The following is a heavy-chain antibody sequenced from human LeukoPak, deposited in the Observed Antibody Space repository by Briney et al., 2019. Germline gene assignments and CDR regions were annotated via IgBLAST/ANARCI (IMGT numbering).Heavy chain of an antibody. CDR2: INPTTGDS. CDR1: GYTFSEYF. CDR3: ARGSGYGDSPGLH. V-gene: IGHV1-2*06. D-gene: IGHD4-17*01. Sequence: ASVKVSCKASGYTFSEYFINWVRQAPGQGLDWMGRINPTTGDSDYAQDFQGRVTVTLDTSIRTVYMELNRLRSDDTAVYYCARGSGYGDSPGLHWGQGTLVTVSS. J-gene: IGHJ4*02.